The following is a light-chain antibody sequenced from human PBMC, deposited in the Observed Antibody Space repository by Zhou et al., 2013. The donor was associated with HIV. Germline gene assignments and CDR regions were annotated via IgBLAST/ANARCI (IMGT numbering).Light chain of an antibody. CDR3: QKYNSAPLA. J-gene: IGKJ4*01. Sequence: DIQMTQSPSSLSAIVGDRVTITCRASQSINTYLNWYQQKPGSAPKILIYAASNLQTEVPSRFSGSGSGTEFTLTINSLQPDDFATYYCQKYNSAPLAFGGGTKVEIK. V-gene: IGKV1-39*01. CDR2: AAS. CDR1: QSINTY.